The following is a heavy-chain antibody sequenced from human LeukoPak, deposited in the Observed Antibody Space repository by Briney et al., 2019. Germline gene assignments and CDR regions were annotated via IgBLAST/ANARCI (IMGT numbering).Heavy chain of an antibody. CDR2: IYSGGST. D-gene: IGHD6-19*01. V-gene: IGHV3-53*01. CDR3: ARAYSSGWYKYYFDY. CDR1: GFTVSSNY. Sequence: GGSLRLSCAASGFTVSSNYMSWVRQAPGKGLGWVSVIYSGGSTYYADSVKGRFTISRDNSKNTLYLQMNSLRAEDTAVYYCARAYSSGWYKYYFDYWGQGTLVTVSS. J-gene: IGHJ4*02.